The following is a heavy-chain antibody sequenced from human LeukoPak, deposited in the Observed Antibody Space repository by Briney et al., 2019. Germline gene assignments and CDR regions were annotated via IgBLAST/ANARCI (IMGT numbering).Heavy chain of an antibody. V-gene: IGHV1-2*02. Sequence: ASVKVSCKASGYTFTGYYMHWVRQAPGQGLEWMGWINPNSGGTSYAQKFQGRVTMTRDTSISTAYMELSRLRSDDTAVYYCARVLTFGQGYYYGMDVWGQGTTVTVSS. D-gene: IGHD4/OR15-4a*01. CDR3: ARVLTFGQGYYYGMDV. CDR1: GYTFTGYY. J-gene: IGHJ6*02. CDR2: INPNSGGT.